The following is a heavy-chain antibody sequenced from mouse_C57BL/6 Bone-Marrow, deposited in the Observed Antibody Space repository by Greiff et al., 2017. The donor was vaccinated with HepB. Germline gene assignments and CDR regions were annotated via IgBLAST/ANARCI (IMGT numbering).Heavy chain of an antibody. CDR1: GYTFTDYN. D-gene: IGHD2-1*01. CDR3: ARAGVYGNYVAWFAY. V-gene: IGHV1-18*01. CDR2: INPNNGGT. J-gene: IGHJ3*01. Sequence: VQLQQSGPELVKPGASVKIPCKASGYTFTDYNMDWVKQSHGKSLEWIGDINPNNGGTIYNQKFKSKATLTVDKSSSTAYMELRSLTSEDTAVYYCARAGVYGNYVAWFAYWGQGTLVTVSA.